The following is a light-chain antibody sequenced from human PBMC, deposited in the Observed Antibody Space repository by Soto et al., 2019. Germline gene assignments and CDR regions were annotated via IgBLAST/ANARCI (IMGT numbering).Light chain of an antibody. J-gene: IGKJ2*01. Sequence: EIVMTQSPATLYVSPGERATLSCRASQSVSNNLAWYQQKPGQTPRLLIYGASTRATGIPARISGSGSGTEFTLTISSLQSEDFAVYYCQQYDEWPPSYTFGQGTKLEI. CDR1: QSVSNN. V-gene: IGKV3-15*01. CDR3: QQYDEWPPSYT. CDR2: GAS.